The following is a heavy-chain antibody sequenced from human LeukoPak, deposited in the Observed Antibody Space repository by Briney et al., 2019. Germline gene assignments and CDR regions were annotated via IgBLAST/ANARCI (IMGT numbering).Heavy chain of an antibody. CDR3: AREGVLGSGTDY. CDR1: GFTFSSYA. D-gene: IGHD6-19*01. J-gene: IGHJ4*02. CDR2: IKQDGSEK. V-gene: IGHV3-7*01. Sequence: GGSLRLSCAASGFTFSSYAMSWVRQAPGKGLEWVANIKQDGSEKYYVDSVKGRFTISRDNAKNSLYLQMNSLRAEDTAVYYCAREGVLGSGTDYWGQGTLVTVSS.